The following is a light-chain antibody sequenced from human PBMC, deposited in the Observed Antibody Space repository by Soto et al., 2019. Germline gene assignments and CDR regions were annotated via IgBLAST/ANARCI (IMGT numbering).Light chain of an antibody. Sequence: TPSPATXWVSPGQRSPATWRDSQSVSIKLAWYQQKPGKDPXLXXXDTYTRDNGIPAGFSGSGSGTEFTLTISRRQSEDFAAYYCQQYNEGPPITFGEGTRLEI. CDR3: QQYNEGPPIT. J-gene: IGKJ5*01. CDR2: DTY. V-gene: IGKV3-15*01. CDR1: QSVSIK.